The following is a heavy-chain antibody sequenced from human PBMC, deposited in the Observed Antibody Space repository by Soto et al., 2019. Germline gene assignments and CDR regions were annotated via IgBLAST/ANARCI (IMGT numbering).Heavy chain of an antibody. CDR2: IYYSGST. J-gene: IGHJ5*02. D-gene: IGHD6-13*01. V-gene: IGHV4-59*01. Sequence: XGTLSLTCTVSGGSISSYYWSWIRQPPGKGLEWIGYIYYSGSTNYSPSLKSRVTISVDTSKNQFSLKLSSVTAADTAVYYCARVASRGYSSSWYRNWFDPWGQGTLVTVSS. CDR1: GGSISSYY. CDR3: ARVASRGYSSSWYRNWFDP.